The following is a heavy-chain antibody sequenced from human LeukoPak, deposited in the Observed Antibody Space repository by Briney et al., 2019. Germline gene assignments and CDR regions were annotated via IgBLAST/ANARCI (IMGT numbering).Heavy chain of an antibody. Sequence: GGSLRLSCAASGLTFSSHWMHWVRQAPGKGLVWISRINRDGSSTGYADSVKGRFAISRDNAKNTLYLQMNSLRAEDTAVYYCARDNWAGYSSSWYPDAFDIWGQGTMVTVSS. D-gene: IGHD6-13*01. CDR2: INRDGSST. V-gene: IGHV3-74*01. CDR3: ARDNWAGYSSSWYPDAFDI. CDR1: GLTFSSHW. J-gene: IGHJ3*02.